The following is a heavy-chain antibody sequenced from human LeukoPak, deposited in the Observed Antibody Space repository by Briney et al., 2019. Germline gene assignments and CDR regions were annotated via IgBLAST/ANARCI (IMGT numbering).Heavy chain of an antibody. CDR3: AREIDYGGAIDY. Sequence: GGSLRLSCAASGFTFFNYWMSWVRQAPGKGLEWVANINLEGSQKYYVDSLKGRFTISRDNANNLLYLQMNSLRAEDTAVYYCAREIDYGGAIDYWGQGTLVTVSS. D-gene: IGHD4-23*01. V-gene: IGHV3-7*01. J-gene: IGHJ4*02. CDR1: GFTFFNYW. CDR2: INLEGSQK.